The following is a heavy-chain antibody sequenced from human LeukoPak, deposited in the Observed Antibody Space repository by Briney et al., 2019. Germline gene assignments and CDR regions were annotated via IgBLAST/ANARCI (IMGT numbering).Heavy chain of an antibody. CDR2: ISSSSNYI. CDR1: GFTFSSYS. J-gene: IGHJ4*02. CDR3: ARDLYDGAAGYFDS. V-gene: IGHV3-21*01. Sequence: PGRSLRLSCAASGFTFSSYSMNWVRQDPGKGPQWVLSISSSSNYIYYADSLKGRFTISRDNAKNSLYLQMNSLRAEDTAVYYCARDLYDGAAGYFDSWGQGTLVTVSS. D-gene: IGHD2-8*01.